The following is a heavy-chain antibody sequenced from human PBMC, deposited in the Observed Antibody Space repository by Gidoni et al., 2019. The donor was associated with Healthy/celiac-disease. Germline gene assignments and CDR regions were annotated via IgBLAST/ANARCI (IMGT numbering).Heavy chain of an antibody. CDR3: ARTGWELQRLYYFDY. Sequence: QLQLQESGPGLVKPSETLSLTCTVSGGSIRSSSYYWGWIRQPPGKGLEWIGSIYYSGSTYYNPSLKSRVTISVDTSKNQFSLKLSSVTAADTAVYYCARTGWELQRLYYFDYWGQGTLVTVSS. J-gene: IGHJ4*02. CDR2: IYYSGST. D-gene: IGHD1-26*01. V-gene: IGHV4-39*01. CDR1: GGSIRSSSYY.